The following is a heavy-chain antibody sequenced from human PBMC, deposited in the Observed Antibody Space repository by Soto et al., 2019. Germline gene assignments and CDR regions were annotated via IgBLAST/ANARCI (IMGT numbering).Heavy chain of an antibody. J-gene: IGHJ3*02. CDR1: GFTFGDYA. V-gene: IGHV3-49*04. CDR2: IRSKAYGGTT. CDR3: TIAQYSYGYGYAFDI. Sequence: GSLRLSCTASGFTFGDYAMSWVRQAPGKGLEWVGFIRSKAYGGTTEYAASVKGRFTISRDDSKSIAYLQMNSLKTEDTAVYYCTIAQYSYGYGYAFDIWGQGTMVTVSS. D-gene: IGHD5-18*01.